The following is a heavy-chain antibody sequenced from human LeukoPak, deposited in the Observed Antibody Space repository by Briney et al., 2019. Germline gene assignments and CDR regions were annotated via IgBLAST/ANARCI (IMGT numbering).Heavy chain of an antibody. J-gene: IGHJ5*02. Sequence: SETLSLTCAVYGGSFSGYYWSWIRQPPGKGLEWIGEINHSGSTNYNPSLKSRVTISVDTSKNQFSLKLSSVTAADTAVYYCARRSVLLWFGVKPWFDPWGQGTLVTVSP. CDR1: GGSFSGYY. D-gene: IGHD3-10*01. V-gene: IGHV4-34*01. CDR3: ARRSVLLWFGVKPWFDP. CDR2: INHSGST.